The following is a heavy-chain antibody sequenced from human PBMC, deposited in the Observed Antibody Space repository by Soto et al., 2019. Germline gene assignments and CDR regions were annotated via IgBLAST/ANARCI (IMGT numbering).Heavy chain of an antibody. Sequence: ASVKVSCKASGYTFTGYYIHWVREAPGQGLEWMGWINPQTGGTSYAQKFQGRVTLSRNTSINTAYLELSRLRFDDAAVYFCARERYQVISDGMDVWGQGTTVTVSS. V-gene: IGHV1-2*02. CDR1: GYTFTGYY. J-gene: IGHJ6*02. CDR2: INPQTGGT. CDR3: ARERYQVISDGMDV. D-gene: IGHD2-2*01.